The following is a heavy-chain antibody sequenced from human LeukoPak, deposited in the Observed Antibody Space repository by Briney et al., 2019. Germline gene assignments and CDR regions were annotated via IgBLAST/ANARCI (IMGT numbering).Heavy chain of an antibody. D-gene: IGHD5/OR15-5a*01. CDR2: TYYRSKWYK. Sequence: SQTLSLTCAISGDSVSSDSVAWTWIRQSPSRGLEWLGRTYYRSKWYKDYAVSVKSRIVINPHTSNNQLSLQLNSVTPEDTAVYYCARGCLMDVWGQGTTVTVSS. J-gene: IGHJ6*02. V-gene: IGHV6-1*01. CDR1: GDSVSSDSVA. CDR3: ARGCLMDV.